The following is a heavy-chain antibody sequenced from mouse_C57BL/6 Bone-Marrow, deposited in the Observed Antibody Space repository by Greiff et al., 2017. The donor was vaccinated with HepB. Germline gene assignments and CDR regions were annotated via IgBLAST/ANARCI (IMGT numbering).Heavy chain of an antibody. D-gene: IGHD2-3*01. Sequence: EVKVVESVAELVRPGASVKLSCTASGFNIKNTYMHWVKQRPEQGLEWIGRIDPANGNNKYDPKLQGKATITAATSSNTAYLQLSSLTSEDTAIYYCAREGIYDGYYYAMDYWGRGTSVTVSS. J-gene: IGHJ4*01. CDR1: GFNIKNTY. V-gene: IGHV14-3*01. CDR3: AREGIYDGYYYAMDY. CDR2: IDPANGNN.